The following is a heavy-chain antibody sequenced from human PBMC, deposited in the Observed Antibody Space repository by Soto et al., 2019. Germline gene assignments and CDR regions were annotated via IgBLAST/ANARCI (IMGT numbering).Heavy chain of an antibody. CDR3: ARGVPYCTNGVCNDAFDI. J-gene: IGHJ3*02. Sequence: ASVKVSCKASGYTFTSYDINWVRQATGQGLEWMGWMNPNRGNTGYAQKFQGRVTMTRNTSISTAYMELSSLRSEDTAVYYCARGVPYCTNGVCNDAFDIWGQGTMVTVSS. CDR2: MNPNRGNT. V-gene: IGHV1-8*01. CDR1: GYTFTSYD. D-gene: IGHD2-8*01.